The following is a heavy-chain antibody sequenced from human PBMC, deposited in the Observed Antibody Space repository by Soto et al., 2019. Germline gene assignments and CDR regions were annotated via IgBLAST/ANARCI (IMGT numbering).Heavy chain of an antibody. CDR1: GFSFRSDW. V-gene: IGHV3-7*04. J-gene: IGHJ4*02. CDR2: TNQDGSEK. CDR3: SGGVGDAI. Sequence: EDQLVESGGGLVQPGGSLRLTCAVSGFSFRSDWMNWVRQAPGKGLEWVAHTNQDGSEKYYLDSVKGRFTIFRDNGKNSLYLQMNSLRAEDTAVYYCSGGVGDAIWGQGTLVTVCS. D-gene: IGHD1-26*01.